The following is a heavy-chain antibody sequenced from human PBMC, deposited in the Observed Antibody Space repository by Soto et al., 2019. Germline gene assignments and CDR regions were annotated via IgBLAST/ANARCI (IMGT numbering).Heavy chain of an antibody. J-gene: IGHJ5*02. D-gene: IGHD3-10*01. CDR2: ICYTGHT. V-gene: IGHV4-59*01. CDR3: GRNNVRAGRNSYNWFDP. CDR1: GGPISSYY. Sequence: SGSLSLTCNVSGGPISSYYLSWIRQSPGKGLEWIGQICYTGHTNYNPSLKSRVTMSVDIPKKQFSLMLRSVTTADTAIYFWGRNNVRAGRNSYNWFDPWGQGALVTVSS.